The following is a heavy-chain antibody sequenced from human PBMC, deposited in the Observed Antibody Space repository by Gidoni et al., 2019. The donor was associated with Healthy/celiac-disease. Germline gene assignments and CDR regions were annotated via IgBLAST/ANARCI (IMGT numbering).Heavy chain of an antibody. D-gene: IGHD3-3*01. CDR1: GFTFSSYA. CDR3: AKDALHDYDFWSGYPTGMDV. Sequence: EVQLLESGGGLVQPGGSLRLSCAASGFTFSSYAMSWVRQAPGTGLEWVSAISGSGGSTYYADSVKGRFTISRDNSKNTLYLQMNSLRAEDTAVYYCAKDALHDYDFWSGYPTGMDVWGQGTTVTVSS. V-gene: IGHV3-23*01. J-gene: IGHJ6*02. CDR2: ISGSGGST.